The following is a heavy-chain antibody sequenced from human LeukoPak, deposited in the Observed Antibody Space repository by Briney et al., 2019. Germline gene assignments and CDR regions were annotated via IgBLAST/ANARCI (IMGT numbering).Heavy chain of an antibody. J-gene: IGHJ4*02. CDR3: ARDHPTVTSLDY. CDR2: IWYDGSNK. D-gene: IGHD4-17*01. Sequence: GGSLRLSCAASGFTFSSYGMQWVRQAPGKGLEWVAVIWYDGSNKYYADSVKGRFTISRDNSKNTLYLQMNSLGAEDTAVYYCARDHPTVTSLDYWGQGTLVTVSS. CDR1: GFTFSSYG. V-gene: IGHV3-33*01.